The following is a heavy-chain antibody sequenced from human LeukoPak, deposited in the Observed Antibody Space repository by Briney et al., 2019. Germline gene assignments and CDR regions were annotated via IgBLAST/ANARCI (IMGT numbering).Heavy chain of an antibody. CDR2: INPNSGGT. CDR1: GYTFIRYG. Sequence: GASVKVSCKASGYTFIRYGFSWVRQAPGQGLEWMGWINPNSGGTNYAQKFQGRVTMTRDTSISTAYMELSRLRSDDTAVYYCARPQFFSSSDAFDIWGQGTMVTVSS. V-gene: IGHV1-2*02. D-gene: IGHD6-13*01. CDR3: ARPQFFSSSDAFDI. J-gene: IGHJ3*02.